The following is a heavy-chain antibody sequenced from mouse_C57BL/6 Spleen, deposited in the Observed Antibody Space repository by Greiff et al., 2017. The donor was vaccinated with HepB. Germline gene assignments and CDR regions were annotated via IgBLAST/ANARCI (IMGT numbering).Heavy chain of an antibody. CDR3: ARSGTTAVAPRDY. Sequence: VKLQQPGAELVKPGASVKLSCKASGYTFTSYWMHWVKQRPGQGLEWIGMIHPNSGSTNYNEKFKSKATLTVDKSSSTAYMQLSSLTSEDSAVYYCARSGTTAVAPRDYWGQGTTLTVSS. J-gene: IGHJ2*01. V-gene: IGHV1-64*01. CDR1: GYTFTSYW. D-gene: IGHD1-1*01. CDR2: IHPNSGST.